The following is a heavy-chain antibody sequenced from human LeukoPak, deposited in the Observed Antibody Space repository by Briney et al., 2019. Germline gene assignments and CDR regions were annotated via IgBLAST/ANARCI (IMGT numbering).Heavy chain of an antibody. J-gene: IGHJ5*02. CDR2: ISWNGDTI. D-gene: IGHD3-10*01. Sequence: WIRQPPGKGLEWVSEISWNGDTIGYADSVKGRFIISRDNARRSLYLQMNSLRPEDTAFYYCSSTFGSGSYLHSWGQGTLVTVSS. CDR3: SSTFGSGSYLHS. V-gene: IGHV3-9*01.